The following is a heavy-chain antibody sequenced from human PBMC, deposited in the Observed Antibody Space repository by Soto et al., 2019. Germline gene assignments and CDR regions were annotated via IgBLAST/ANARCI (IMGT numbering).Heavy chain of an antibody. Sequence: PSETLSLTCTVSGGSISSSSYYWSWIRQPPGKGLEWIGYIYYSGSTNYNPSLKSRVTISVDTSKNQFSLKLSSVTAADTAVYYCARDKEGSSSWYYYYGMDVWGQGTTVTVSS. CDR3: ARDKEGSSSWYYYYGMDV. CDR2: IYYSGST. D-gene: IGHD6-13*01. V-gene: IGHV4-61*01. J-gene: IGHJ6*02. CDR1: GGSISSSSYY.